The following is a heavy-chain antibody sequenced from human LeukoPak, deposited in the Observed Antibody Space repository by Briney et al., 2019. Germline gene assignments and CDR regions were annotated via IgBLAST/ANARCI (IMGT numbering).Heavy chain of an antibody. V-gene: IGHV4-30-2*01. D-gene: IGHD2-2*01. Sequence: PSQTLSLTCTVSGGSISSGGYYWSWLRQPPGKGLEWSGYIYHSGSTYYNPSLKSRVTISVDTSKNQFSLKLSSVTAADTAVYYCARDGDYCSSTSCSNHDAFDIWGQGTMVTVSS. CDR2: IYHSGST. J-gene: IGHJ3*02. CDR3: ARDGDYCSSTSCSNHDAFDI. CDR1: GGSISSGGYY.